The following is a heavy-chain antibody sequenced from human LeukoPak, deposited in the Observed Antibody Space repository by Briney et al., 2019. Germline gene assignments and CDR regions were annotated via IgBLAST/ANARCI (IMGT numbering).Heavy chain of an antibody. CDR3: ARDGDGYNHGY. Sequence: ASVKVSCKASGYTFTGYYMHWVRQALGQGLEWMGWINPNSGGTNYAQKFQGRVTMTRDTSISTVYMELTRLRSDDMAVYYCARDGDGYNHGYWGQGTLVTVSS. CDR1: GYTFTGYY. CDR2: INPNSGGT. D-gene: IGHD5-24*01. J-gene: IGHJ4*02. V-gene: IGHV1-2*02.